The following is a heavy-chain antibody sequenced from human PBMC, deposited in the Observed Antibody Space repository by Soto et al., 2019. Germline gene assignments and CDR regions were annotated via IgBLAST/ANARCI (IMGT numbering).Heavy chain of an antibody. J-gene: IGHJ4*02. D-gene: IGHD1-26*01. V-gene: IGHV4-4*02. CDR3: ARERGAGTYQGFDY. CDR2: IHHTGNI. Sequence: PSETLSLTCAVSGGSISTNNWWHWVRQSPEKGLEWIGEIHHTGNINYNPSLKSRVIMSIDESKNQFSLSLTSVTAADTAVYYCARERGAGTYQGFDYWGQGALVTVPQ. CDR1: GGSISTNNW.